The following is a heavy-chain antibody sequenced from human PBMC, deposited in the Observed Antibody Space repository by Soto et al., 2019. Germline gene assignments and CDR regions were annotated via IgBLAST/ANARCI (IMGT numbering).Heavy chain of an antibody. CDR3: AKGINSGSNYVGIAMDL. D-gene: IGHD1-26*01. V-gene: IGHV3-23*01. CDR2: ISGSGAGT. CDR1: GFSFSNDA. Sequence: EVQLLESGGTLVQVGGSLRLSCVASGFSFSNDAVTWVRQAPGKGLEWVSAISGSGAGTYYADSVKGRVTISRDNSKNPVNLQMTSLRTEDTAVYHCAKGINSGSNYVGIAMDLWGQGTTVIVS. J-gene: IGHJ6*02.